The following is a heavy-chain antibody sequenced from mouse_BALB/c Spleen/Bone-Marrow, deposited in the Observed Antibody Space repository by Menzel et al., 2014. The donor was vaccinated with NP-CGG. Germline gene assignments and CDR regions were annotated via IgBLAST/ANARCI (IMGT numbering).Heavy chain of an antibody. CDR2: IYPGDGDT. V-gene: IGHV1-87*01. J-gene: IGHJ4*01. CDR3: ARWGNSYAMDY. D-gene: IGHD2-1*01. Sequence: VQLQQSGAELARPGASVKLSCKASGYTFTSYWMQWVKQRPGQGLEWIGAIYPGDGDTRYTQKFKGKATLTADKSSSTAYMQLSSLASEYSAVYYCARWGNSYAMDYWGQGTSVTVSS. CDR1: GYTFTSYW.